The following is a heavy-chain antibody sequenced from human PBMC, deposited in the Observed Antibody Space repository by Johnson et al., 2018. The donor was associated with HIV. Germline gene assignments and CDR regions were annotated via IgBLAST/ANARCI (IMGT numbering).Heavy chain of an antibody. D-gene: IGHD3-9*01. V-gene: IGHV3-30*04. Sequence: QVQLVESGGGLVQPGGSLRLSCAASGFTLSSSAFHWVRQAPGKGLEWVAVISYDGSNQYYADSVKGRFTISRDISKNTLYLQMSSLRTEDTAVYFCARDSDVLPGYTGPEDAFDIWGQGTLVTVSS. CDR2: ISYDGSNQ. CDR1: GFTLSSSA. CDR3: ARDSDVLPGYTGPEDAFDI. J-gene: IGHJ3*02.